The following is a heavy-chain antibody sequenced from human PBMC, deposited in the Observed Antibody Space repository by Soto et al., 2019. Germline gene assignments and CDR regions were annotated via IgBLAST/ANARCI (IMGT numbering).Heavy chain of an antibody. J-gene: IGHJ6*02. Sequence: GGSLRLSCVASGFTFSSYSMNWVRLAPGRGLERVSTFSTGSRYIYYADSVSGRFTISRDNARNSLYLHMNSLRPEDTAVSSCARSSHYYSSSGSGSYGLDVWGQGTTVTVSS. CDR1: GFTFSSYS. V-gene: IGHV3-21*01. CDR2: FSTGSRYI. CDR3: ARSSHYYSSSGSGSYGLDV. D-gene: IGHD3-22*01.